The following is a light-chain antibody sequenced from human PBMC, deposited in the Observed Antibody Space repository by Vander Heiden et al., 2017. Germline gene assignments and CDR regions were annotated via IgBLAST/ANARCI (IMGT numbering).Light chain of an antibody. CDR2: GAS. Sequence: EVVLTPSPGTLSLSPGERATLSCRASQSVSSRYFAWYQQKPGQAHRLLIYGASSRATGIPDRFSGSGSGTDFTLTISRLEPEDFAVYYCQQYGSSPPFTFGPGTKVDIK. CDR1: QSVSSRY. CDR3: QQYGSSPPFT. V-gene: IGKV3-20*01. J-gene: IGKJ3*01.